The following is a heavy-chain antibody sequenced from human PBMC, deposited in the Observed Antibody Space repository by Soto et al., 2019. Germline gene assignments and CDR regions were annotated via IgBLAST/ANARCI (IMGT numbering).Heavy chain of an antibody. D-gene: IGHD2-15*01. J-gene: IGHJ5*02. V-gene: IGHV1-2*06. CDR1: GYTFTDYY. CDR3: ARGDVRVVASFDP. CDR2: INPNSGGT. Sequence: GASVKVSCKASGYTFTDYYIHWVRQAPGQGLEWMGRINPNSGGTNYAQKFQGRVTMTRDTSISTAYMELSRLISDDTAVYYCARGDVRVVASFDPWGQGALVTVSS.